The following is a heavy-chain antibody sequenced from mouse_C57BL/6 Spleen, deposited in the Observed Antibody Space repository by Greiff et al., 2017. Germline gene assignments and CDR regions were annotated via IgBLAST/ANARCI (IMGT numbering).Heavy chain of an antibody. CDR2: IDPSDSYT. CDR3: ARIYYYGSSSPYAMDD. V-gene: IGHV1-59*01. D-gene: IGHD1-1*01. J-gene: IGHJ4*01. Sequence: QVQLQQPGAELVRPGTSVKLSCKASGYTFTSYWMHWVKQRPGQGLEWIGVIDPSDSYTNYNQKFKGKATLTVDTSSSTAYMQLSSLTSEDSAVYYCARIYYYGSSSPYAMDDWGQGTSVTVSS. CDR1: GYTFTSYW.